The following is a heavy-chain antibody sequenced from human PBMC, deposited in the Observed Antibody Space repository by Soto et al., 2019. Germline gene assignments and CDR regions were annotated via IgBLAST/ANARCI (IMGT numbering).Heavy chain of an antibody. D-gene: IGHD3-22*01. J-gene: IGHJ4*02. CDR2: IIPIFGTA. Sequence: SVKVSCKASGGTFSSYAISWVRQAPGQGLEWMGGIIPIFGTANYAQKFQGRVTITADESTSTAYMELSSLRSEDTAVYYCAREGYYYDSSGYYCDYWGQGTLVTVYS. V-gene: IGHV1-69*13. CDR3: AREGYYYDSSGYYCDY. CDR1: GGTFSSYA.